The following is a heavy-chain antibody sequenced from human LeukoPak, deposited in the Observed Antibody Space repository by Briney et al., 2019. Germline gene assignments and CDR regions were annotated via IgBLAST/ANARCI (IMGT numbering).Heavy chain of an antibody. CDR2: ISSSSSYI. CDR1: GFTFSSYS. D-gene: IGHD3-3*01. V-gene: IGHV3-21*04. CDR3: ARITISAPIDY. J-gene: IGHJ4*02. Sequence: GGSLRLSCAASGFTFSSYSMNWVRQAPGKGLEWVSSISSSSSYIYYADSVKGRFTISRDNAKNSLYLQMNSLRAEDTAVYYCARITISAPIDYWGQGTLVTVSS.